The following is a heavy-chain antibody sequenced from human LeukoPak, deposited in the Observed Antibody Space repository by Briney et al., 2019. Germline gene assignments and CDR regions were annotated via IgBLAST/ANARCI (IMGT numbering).Heavy chain of an antibody. V-gene: IGHV4-39*07. CDR2: IYYSGST. Sequence: PSETLSLTCTVSGGSISSSSYYWGWIRQPPGKGLEWIGSIYYSGSTYYNPSLKSRVTISVDTSKNQFSLRLSSVTAADTAVYYCARGVQGATPYWFFDLWGRGTLVTVSS. D-gene: IGHD1-26*01. J-gene: IGHJ2*01. CDR1: GGSISSSSYY. CDR3: ARGVQGATPYWFFDL.